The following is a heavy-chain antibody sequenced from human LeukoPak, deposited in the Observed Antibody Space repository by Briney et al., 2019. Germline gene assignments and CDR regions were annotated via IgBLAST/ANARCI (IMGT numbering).Heavy chain of an antibody. V-gene: IGHV4-4*07. CDR1: GGSISSYY. CDR3: ARARGDYYDSSGYYHMGEIDY. D-gene: IGHD3-22*01. Sequence: SETLSLTCTVSGGSISSYYWSWIRQPAGKGLEWIGRIYTSGSTNYNPSLKSRVTMSVDTSKNQFSLKLSSVTAADTAVYYCARARGDYYDSSGYYHMGEIDYWGQGTLVTVSS. CDR2: IYTSGST. J-gene: IGHJ4*02.